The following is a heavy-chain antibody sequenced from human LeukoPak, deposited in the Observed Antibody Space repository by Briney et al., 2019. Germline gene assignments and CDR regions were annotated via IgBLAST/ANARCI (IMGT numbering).Heavy chain of an antibody. J-gene: IGHJ6*03. CDR3: ARSSRRVGASTPYYYYFYMDV. Sequence: GGSLRLSCVASGFTFSSYALSWVRQAPGKGLEWVSSVSTSGGTTYSADSVKGRFTISRDNSKDTLYLQMNSLRAEDTAVFYCARSSRRVGASTPYYYYFYMDVWGKGTTVTVSS. CDR2: VSTSGGTT. V-gene: IGHV3-23*01. CDR1: GFTFSSYA. D-gene: IGHD1-26*01.